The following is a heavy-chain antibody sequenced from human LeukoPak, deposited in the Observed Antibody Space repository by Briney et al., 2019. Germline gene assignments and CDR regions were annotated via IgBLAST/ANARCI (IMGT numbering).Heavy chain of an antibody. CDR1: GSTFSSYA. CDR3: AKDPERIAGRSAFDI. CDR2: ISGSGGST. Sequence: GGSLRLSCAASGSTFSSYAMSWVRQTPGKGLEWVSAISGSGGSTYYADSVKGRFTISRDQSKNTLYLQMNSLRAEDTAVYYCAKDPERIAGRSAFDIWGQGTMVTVSS. V-gene: IGHV3-23*01. J-gene: IGHJ3*02. D-gene: IGHD6-6*01.